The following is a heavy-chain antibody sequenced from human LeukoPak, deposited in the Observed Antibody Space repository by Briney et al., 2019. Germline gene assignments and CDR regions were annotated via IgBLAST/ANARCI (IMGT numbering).Heavy chain of an antibody. CDR2: IYTSGST. V-gene: IGHV4-4*07. Sequence: PSETLSLTCAVYGGSFSGYYWSWIRQPAGKGLEWIGRIYTSGSTNYNPSLKSRVTMSVDTSKNQFSLKLSSVTAADTAVYYCAREATTVTKGGFDYWGQGTLVTVSS. CDR3: AREATTVTKGGFDY. CDR1: GGSFSGYY. D-gene: IGHD4-17*01. J-gene: IGHJ4*02.